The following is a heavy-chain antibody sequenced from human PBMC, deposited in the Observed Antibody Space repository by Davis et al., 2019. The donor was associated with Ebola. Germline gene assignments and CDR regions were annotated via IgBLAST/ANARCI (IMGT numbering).Heavy chain of an antibody. V-gene: IGHV1-8*02. Sequence: AASVKVSCKASGYTFTSYGITWVRQAPGQGLEWMGWMNPNSGNTGYAQKFQGRVTMTRNTSISTAYMELSSLRSEDTAVYYCARGHFMVVVPAARRDYGMDVWGKGTTVTVSS. J-gene: IGHJ6*04. CDR1: GYTFTSYG. CDR3: ARGHFMVVVPAARRDYGMDV. CDR2: MNPNSGNT. D-gene: IGHD2-2*01.